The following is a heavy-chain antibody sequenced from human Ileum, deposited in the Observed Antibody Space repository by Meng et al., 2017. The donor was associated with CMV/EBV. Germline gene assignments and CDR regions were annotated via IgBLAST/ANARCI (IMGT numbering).Heavy chain of an antibody. V-gene: IGHV4-28*01. CDR2: IYYSGTT. J-gene: IGHJ4*02. CDR1: GYSIGSSDW. Sequence: GYSIGSSDWWGWIRQPPGKGLEWIGYIYYSGTTYYNPSLKSRVTMSVDTSKNQFSLKLSSVTAVDMAVYYCARHRCSTTSCYVDYWGQGTLVTVSS. CDR3: ARHRCSTTSCYVDY. D-gene: IGHD2-2*01.